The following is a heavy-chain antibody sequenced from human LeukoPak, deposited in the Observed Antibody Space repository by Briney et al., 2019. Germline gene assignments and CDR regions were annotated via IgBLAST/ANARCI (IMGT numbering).Heavy chain of an antibody. V-gene: IGHV4-31*03. CDR3: ARVARGNVDI. D-gene: IGHD5-12*01. CDR2: IYYSGST. J-gene: IGHJ3*02. Sequence: TLSLTCTVSGGSISSGGYYWSWIRQHPGKGLEWIGYIYYSGSTYYNPSLKSRVTISVDTSKIRFSLKLSSVTAADTAVYYCARVARGNVDIWGQGTMVTVSS. CDR1: GGSISSGGYY.